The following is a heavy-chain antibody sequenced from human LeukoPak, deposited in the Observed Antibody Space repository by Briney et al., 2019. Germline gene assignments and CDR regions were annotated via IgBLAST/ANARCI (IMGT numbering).Heavy chain of an antibody. CDR2: IRYDGSNK. V-gene: IGHV3-30*02. J-gene: IGHJ4*02. D-gene: IGHD3-10*01. CDR3: AKVPSGVRGVTCY. CDR1: GFTFSSYG. Sequence: PAGGSLRLSCAASGFTFSSYGMHWVRRAPGRGLEWVAFIRYDGSNKYYADSVKGRFTISRDNSKNTLYLQMNSLRAEDTAVYYCAKVPSGVRGVTCYWGQGTLVTVSS.